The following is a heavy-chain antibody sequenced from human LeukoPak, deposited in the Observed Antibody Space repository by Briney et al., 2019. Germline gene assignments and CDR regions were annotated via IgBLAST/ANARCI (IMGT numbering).Heavy chain of an antibody. CDR1: GYTFTGYY. Sequence: ASVKVSCKASGYTFTGYYMHWVRQAPGQGLEWMGWINPNSGGTNYAQKFQGRVTMTRDASISAVYMELSRLRSDDTAVYYCARDGTGVYNLVQYWGQGTLVTVSS. V-gene: IGHV1-2*02. CDR2: INPNSGGT. J-gene: IGHJ4*02. D-gene: IGHD5-24*01. CDR3: ARDGTGVYNLVQY.